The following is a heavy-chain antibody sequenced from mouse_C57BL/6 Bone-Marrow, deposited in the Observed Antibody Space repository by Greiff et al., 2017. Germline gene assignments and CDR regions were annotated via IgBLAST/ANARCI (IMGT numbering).Heavy chain of an antibody. Sequence: VQLQQPGTELVKPGASVKLSCKASGYTFTSYWMHWVKQRPGQGLEWIGNINPSNGGTNYNEKFKSKATLTVDKSSSTAYMQLSSLTSEDSAVYYCARSRDYYGSLYWYFDVWGTGTTVTVSS. CDR1: GYTFTSYW. V-gene: IGHV1-53*01. D-gene: IGHD1-1*01. J-gene: IGHJ1*03. CDR2: INPSNGGT. CDR3: ARSRDYYGSLYWYFDV.